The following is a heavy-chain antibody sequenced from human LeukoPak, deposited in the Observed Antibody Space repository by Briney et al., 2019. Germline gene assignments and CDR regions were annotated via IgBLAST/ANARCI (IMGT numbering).Heavy chain of an antibody. J-gene: IGHJ4*02. CDR2: IYYSGST. CDR3: ARVRGYSGYVFDY. Sequence: PSGTLSLTCTVSGGSISSGGYYWSWIRQHPGKGLEWIGYIYYSGSTYYNPSLKSRVTISVGTSKSQFSLKLSSVTAADAAVYYCARVRGYSGYVFDYWGQGTLVTVSS. V-gene: IGHV4-31*03. CDR1: GGSISSGGYY. D-gene: IGHD5-12*01.